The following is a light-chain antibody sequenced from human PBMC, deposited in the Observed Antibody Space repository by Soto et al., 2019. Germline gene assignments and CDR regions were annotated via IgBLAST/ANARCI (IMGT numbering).Light chain of an antibody. V-gene: IGKV3-11*01. CDR1: QSVSSY. J-gene: IGKJ4*01. CDR2: DAS. CDR3: QQRSNWLLS. Sequence: EIVLTQSPATLSLSPGERATLSCRASQSVSSYLAWYQQKPGQAPRLLIYDASNRATGIPARFSGSGSGTDFTRTIISLEPEDFAVYYCQQRSNWLLSFGGGTKVEIK.